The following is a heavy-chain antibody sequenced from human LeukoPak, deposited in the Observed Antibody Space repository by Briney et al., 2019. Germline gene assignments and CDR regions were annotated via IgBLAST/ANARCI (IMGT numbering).Heavy chain of an antibody. CDR1: GFTFSSYG. V-gene: IGHV3-30*02. J-gene: IGHJ5*02. CDR2: IRYDGSNK. D-gene: IGHD2-2*01. CDR3: ASQNLVVPAASWFDP. Sequence: GGSLRLSCAASGFTFSSYGMHWVRQAPGKGLEWVAFIRYDGSNKYYADFLKGRFTISRDNSKNTLYLQMNSLRAEDTAVYYCASQNLVVPAASWFDPWGQGTLVTVSS.